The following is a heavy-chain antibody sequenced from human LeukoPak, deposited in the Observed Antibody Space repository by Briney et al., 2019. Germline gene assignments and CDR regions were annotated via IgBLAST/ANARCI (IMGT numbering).Heavy chain of an antibody. J-gene: IGHJ5*02. V-gene: IGHV1-2*02. CDR1: GYTFTGYY. CDR2: INPNSGGT. D-gene: IGHD6-19*01. Sequence: ASVKVSCKASGYTFTGYYMHWVRQAPGQGLEWMGWINPNSGGTNYAQKFQGRVTMTRDTSISTAYMELSRLRSDDTAVYYCARDRGAVEDWFDPWDQGTLVTVSS. CDR3: ARDRGAVEDWFDP.